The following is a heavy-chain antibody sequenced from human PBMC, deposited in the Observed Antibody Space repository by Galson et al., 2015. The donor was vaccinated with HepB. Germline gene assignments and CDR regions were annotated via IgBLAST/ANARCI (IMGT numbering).Heavy chain of an antibody. J-gene: IGHJ4*02. D-gene: IGHD3-16*01. CDR1: GFTFSSSG. CDR2: LSYDGNNK. V-gene: IGHV3-30*18. Sequence: SLRLSCAASGFTFSSSGMHWVRQAPGKGLEWVAVLSYDGNNKFYADAVKGRSTISRDNSKNTLYLEMSSLRPEDTALYYCAKGPYDYIWGTPEYFDSWGQGTLVTVSS. CDR3: AKGPYDYIWGTPEYFDS.